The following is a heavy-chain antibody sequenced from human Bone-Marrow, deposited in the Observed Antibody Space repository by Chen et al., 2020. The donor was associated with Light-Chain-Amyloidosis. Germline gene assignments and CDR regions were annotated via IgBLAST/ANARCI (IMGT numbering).Heavy chain of an antibody. Sequence: EVHLVQSGAEVQKPGATVKISCKVSGYIFTDYFMHWVRQAPGKGLEWMGLIYPEDGEVRYAEKFQGRVTMTADTSTDTAYLELCWLTYEDTAVYYCATGCWYPWGQGALVTVSS. V-gene: IGHV1-69-2*01. CDR3: ATGCWYP. CDR2: IYPEDGEV. CDR1: GYIFTDYF. J-gene: IGHJ5*02. D-gene: IGHD6-13*01.